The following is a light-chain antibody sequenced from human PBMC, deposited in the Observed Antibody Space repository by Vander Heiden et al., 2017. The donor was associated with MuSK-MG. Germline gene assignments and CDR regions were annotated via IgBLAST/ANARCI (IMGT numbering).Light chain of an antibody. Sequence: QSALTQPASVSGSPGQSITISCTGTGSDIGDYNYVSWYQQHPGKAPKLMIFDVSYRPSGVSDRFSGSKSGYTASLTISGLQAGDEADYYCTSHTGSGIYVFGAGTKVTVL. CDR1: GSDIGDYNY. CDR3: TSHTGSGIYV. CDR2: DVS. J-gene: IGLJ1*01. V-gene: IGLV2-14*03.